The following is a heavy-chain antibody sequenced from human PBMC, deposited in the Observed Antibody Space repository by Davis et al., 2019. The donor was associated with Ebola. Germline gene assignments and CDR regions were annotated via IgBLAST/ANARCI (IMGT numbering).Heavy chain of an antibody. J-gene: IGHJ4*02. CDR2: ISFDGSNT. CDR3: ASDTSGYFLVSFDY. CDR1: GFTFSGYG. Sequence: GGSLRLSCAASGFTFSGYGMHWVRQAPGKGLEWVALISFDGSNTYYADSVKGRFTISRDNSKNMLYLQMNTLRTEDTALYYCASDTSGYFLVSFDYWGQGTLVTVSS. V-gene: IGHV3-30*03. D-gene: IGHD3-22*01.